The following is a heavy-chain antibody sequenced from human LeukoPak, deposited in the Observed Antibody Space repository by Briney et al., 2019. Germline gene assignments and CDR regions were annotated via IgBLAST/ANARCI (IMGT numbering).Heavy chain of an antibody. Sequence: GGSLRLSCAASGFTVSSNYMSWVRQAPGKGLEWVSVIYSGGSTYYADSVKGRFTISRDNSRNTLYLQMNSLRAEDTAVYYCARAGYYYDSSGYYYEAVDYWGQGTLVTVSS. CDR2: IYSGGST. CDR1: GFTVSSNY. J-gene: IGHJ4*02. V-gene: IGHV3-53*01. CDR3: ARAGYYYDSSGYYYEAVDY. D-gene: IGHD3-22*01.